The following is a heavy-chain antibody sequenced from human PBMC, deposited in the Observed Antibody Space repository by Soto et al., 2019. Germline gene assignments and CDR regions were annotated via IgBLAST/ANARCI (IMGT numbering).Heavy chain of an antibody. J-gene: IGHJ4*02. CDR3: ARGGVFFFAAPTNPFDY. V-gene: IGHV1-8*01. CDR2: MNPNSGNT. D-gene: IGHD3-10*01. Sequence: QVPLVQSGAEVKKPGASVKVSCKASGYTFTSYAINWVRQATGQGLEWMGWMNPNSGNTGYAQKFQGRVTMTRNTSISTAYMELSSLRSEDTAVYYCARGGVFFFAAPTNPFDYWGQGTLVTVSS. CDR1: GYTFTSYA.